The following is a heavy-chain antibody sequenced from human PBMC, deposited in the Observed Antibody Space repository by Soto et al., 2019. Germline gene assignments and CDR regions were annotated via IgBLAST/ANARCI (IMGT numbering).Heavy chain of an antibody. V-gene: IGHV1-8*01. CDR2: MNPNSDNT. CDR3: AGEKVGTTGIDF. J-gene: IGHJ4*02. D-gene: IGHD1-26*01. Sequence: QAQLVQSGAEVKKPGASVKVSCKASGYTFTGYDINWVRQATGQGLEWMGWMNPNSDNTGYEQNFQGRVTMSRDNSITTAYMELTSLRDDDSAVYYCAGEKVGTTGIDFWGQGTLVTVSS. CDR1: GYTFTGYD.